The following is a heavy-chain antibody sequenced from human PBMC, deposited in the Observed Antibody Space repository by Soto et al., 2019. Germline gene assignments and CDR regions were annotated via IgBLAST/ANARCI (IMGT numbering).Heavy chain of an antibody. Sequence: SETLSLTCTVSGASITTYYWSWIRQPPGKGLEWIGHIYNSGSTNYNPSLKSRVTISVDTSKNQFSLKLSSVTTADTAVYYCARDRDFRFDYWGQGTQVTVSP. CDR3: ARDRDFRFDY. CDR2: IYNSGST. V-gene: IGHV4-59*01. CDR1: GASITTYY. J-gene: IGHJ4*02.